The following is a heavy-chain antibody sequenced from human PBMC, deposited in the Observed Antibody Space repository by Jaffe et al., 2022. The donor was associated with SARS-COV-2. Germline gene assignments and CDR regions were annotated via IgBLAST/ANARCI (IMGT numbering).Heavy chain of an antibody. CDR1: GFTVSSDY. CDR3: ARHDWFES. V-gene: IGHV3-66*02. Sequence: EVQLVESGGGLVQPGGSLRLSCAVSGFTVSSDYMTWVRQAPGKGLEWVSVIYSGGSTYYTDSVKGRFTISRDNSKNTLYLQMNSLRAEDTAVYYCARHDWFESWGQGTLVTVSS. J-gene: IGHJ5*01. CDR2: IYSGGST.